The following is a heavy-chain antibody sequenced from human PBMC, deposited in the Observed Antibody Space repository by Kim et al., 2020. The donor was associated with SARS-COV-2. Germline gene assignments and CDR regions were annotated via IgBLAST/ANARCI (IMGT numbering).Heavy chain of an antibody. J-gene: IGHJ3*02. Sequence: GGSLRLSCAASGFTFDDYAMHWVRQAPGKGLEWVSLISGDGGSTYYADSVKGRFTISRDNSKNSLYLQMNSLRTEDTALYYCAKEGFVSYGDAFAFDIWGQGTMVTVSS. D-gene: IGHD5-18*01. CDR2: ISGDGGST. V-gene: IGHV3-43*02. CDR1: GFTFDDYA. CDR3: AKEGFVSYGDAFAFDI.